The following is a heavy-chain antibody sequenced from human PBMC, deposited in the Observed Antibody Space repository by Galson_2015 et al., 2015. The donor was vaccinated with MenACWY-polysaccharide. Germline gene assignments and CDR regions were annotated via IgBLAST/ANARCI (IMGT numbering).Heavy chain of an antibody. CDR1: GFTFSNYA. CDR2: ISGSGSST. Sequence: SLRLSCAASGFTFSNYAMSWVRQAPGKGLEWVSTISGSGSSTYYAGSVKGRFTISRDNSKNTLSLQMNSLRAEDTAVYYCAKDNSNLYYYYSMDVWGQGTTVTVSS. J-gene: IGHJ6*02. CDR3: AKDNSNLYYYYSMDV. D-gene: IGHD4-23*01. V-gene: IGHV3-23*01.